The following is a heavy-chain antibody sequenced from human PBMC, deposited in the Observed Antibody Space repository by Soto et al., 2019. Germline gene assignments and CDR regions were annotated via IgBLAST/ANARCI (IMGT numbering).Heavy chain of an antibody. CDR1: GYTFTSYG. CDR2: ISAYNGNT. CDR3: AISAGYDFWSGYFPFDY. D-gene: IGHD3-3*01. Sequence: QVQLVQSGAEVKKPGASVKVSCKASGYTFTSYGISWVRQAPGQGLEWMGWISAYNGNTNYAQKLQGRVTMTTDTSTITAYMELRSLRADDTAVYYCAISAGYDFWSGYFPFDYWGQGTLVTVSS. V-gene: IGHV1-18*04. J-gene: IGHJ4*02.